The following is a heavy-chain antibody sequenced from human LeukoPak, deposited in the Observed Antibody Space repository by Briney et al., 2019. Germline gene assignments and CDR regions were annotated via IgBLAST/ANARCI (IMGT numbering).Heavy chain of an antibody. V-gene: IGHV4-34*01. D-gene: IGHD3-16*02. CDR3: ARAEIKLYNQRRYYFDY. Sequence: SETLSLTCAVYGGSFSGYYWSWIRQPPGKGLEWIGEINHSGGTNYNPSLKSRVTISVDTSKNQFSLKLSSVTAADTAVYYCARAEIKLYNQRRYYFDYWGQGTLVTVSS. J-gene: IGHJ4*02. CDR1: GGSFSGYY. CDR2: INHSGGT.